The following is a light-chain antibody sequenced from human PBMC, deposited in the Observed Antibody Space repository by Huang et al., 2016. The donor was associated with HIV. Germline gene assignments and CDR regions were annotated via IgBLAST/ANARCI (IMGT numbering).Light chain of an antibody. Sequence: SLPVTLGQPASISCRSSQSLVHSDGNTYLNWFQQRLGQSPRRLIYKVSNRDSGVPDRFSGSGSGTDFTLKISRVEAEDVGVYYCMQGTHWPPYTFGQGTKLEIK. CDR1: QSLVHSDGNTY. J-gene: IGKJ2*01. CDR3: MQGTHWPPYT. CDR2: KVS. V-gene: IGKV2-30*02.